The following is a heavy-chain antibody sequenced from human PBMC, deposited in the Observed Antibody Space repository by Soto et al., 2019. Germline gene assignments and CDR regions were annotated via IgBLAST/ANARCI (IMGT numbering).Heavy chain of an antibody. D-gene: IGHD3-9*01. CDR3: ARDRYYDTFYGMDV. CDR1: GGTFNNLA. CDR2: ISAYNGNT. J-gene: IGHJ6*02. Sequence: ASVKVSCKASGGTFNNLAISWVRQAPGQGLEWMGWISAYNGNTNYAQKLQDRVTMTTDTSTSTAYMELRSLRSDDTAVYYCARDRYYDTFYGMDVWGQGTTVTVSS. V-gene: IGHV1-18*01.